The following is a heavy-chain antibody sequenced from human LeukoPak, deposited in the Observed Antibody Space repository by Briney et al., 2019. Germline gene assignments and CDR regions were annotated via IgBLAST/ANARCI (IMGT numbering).Heavy chain of an antibody. D-gene: IGHD2-15*01. CDR2: IIPIFGTA. CDR1: GGTFSSYA. V-gene: IGHV1-69*13. J-gene: IGHJ6*02. CDR3: AMPNVVVAATSYSYGIDV. Sequence: GASVKVSCKASGGTFSSYAISWVRQAPGQGLEWMGGIIPIFGTANYAQKFQGRVTITADESTSTAYMELSSLRSEDTAVYYCAMPNVVVAATSYSYGIDVGGQGTTVTVSS.